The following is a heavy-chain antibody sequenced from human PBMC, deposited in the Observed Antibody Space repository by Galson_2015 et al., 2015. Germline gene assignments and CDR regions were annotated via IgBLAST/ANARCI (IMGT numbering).Heavy chain of an antibody. CDR1: GGTFSSYA. D-gene: IGHD5-18*01. V-gene: IGHV1-69*13. J-gene: IGHJ5*02. CDR2: IIPIFGTA. CDR3: ARRGQLETQEWWFDP. Sequence: SVKVSCKASGGTFSSYAISWVRQAPGQGLEWMGGIIPIFGTANYAQKFQGRVTITADESTSTAYMELSSLRSEDTAVYYCARRGQLETQEWWFDPWGQGTLVTVSS.